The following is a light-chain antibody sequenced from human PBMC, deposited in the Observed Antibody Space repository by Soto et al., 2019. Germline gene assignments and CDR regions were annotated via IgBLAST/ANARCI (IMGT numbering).Light chain of an antibody. J-gene: IGKJ2*01. CDR1: QSVSSSY. CDR3: QQYGSSPST. V-gene: IGKV3-20*01. CDR2: GAS. Sequence: EIVLTQSPGTLSLSPGERATLSCRASQSVSSSYLAWYQQKPDQAPRLLIYGASRRATGIPDRFSGSGSGTDFTLTISRLEPEDFVLYYCQQYGSSPSTFGQGTKLEIK.